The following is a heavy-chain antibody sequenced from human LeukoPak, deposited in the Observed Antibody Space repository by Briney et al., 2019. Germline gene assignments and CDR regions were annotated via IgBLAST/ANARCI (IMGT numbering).Heavy chain of an antibody. D-gene: IGHD2-2*01. CDR2: IRSDGNKK. CDR1: GFTVSNYG. J-gene: IGHJ4*02. V-gene: IGHV3-30*02. CDR3: ARDPRYCSSTSCYRAFDY. Sequence: GGSLRLSCAASGFTVSNYGMHWVRQAPGKGLEWVAFIRSDGNKKYYADSVKGRFTISRDNAKNSLYLQMNSLRAEDTAVYYCARDPRYCSSTSCYRAFDYWGQGTLVTVSS.